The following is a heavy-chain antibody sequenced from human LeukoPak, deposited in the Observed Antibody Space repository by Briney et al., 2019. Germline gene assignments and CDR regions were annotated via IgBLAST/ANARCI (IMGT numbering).Heavy chain of an antibody. CDR3: AKGERFLEWLPYSNWFDP. CDR2: ISGSGGST. V-gene: IGHV3-23*01. J-gene: IGHJ5*02. D-gene: IGHD3-3*01. Sequence: GGSLRLSCAASGFTISNYAMTWVRQAPGKGLEWVSAISGSGGSTYYADSVKGRFTISRDNSKNTLYLQMNSLRAEDTAVYYCAKGERFLEWLPYSNWFDPWGQGTLVTVSS. CDR1: GFTISNYA.